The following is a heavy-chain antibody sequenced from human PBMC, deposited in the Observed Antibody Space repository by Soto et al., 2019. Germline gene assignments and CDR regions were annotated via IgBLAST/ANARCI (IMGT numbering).Heavy chain of an antibody. CDR2: IYYSGST. CDR3: ARGGRYDILTGSQSSPFDY. D-gene: IGHD3-9*01. Sequence: PSETLSLTCTVSGGSISSSSYYWGWIRQPPGKGLEWIGSIYYSGSTYYNPSLKSRVTISVDAPKNQFSLKLSSVTAADTAVYYCARGGRYDILTGSQSSPFDYWGQGTLVTVSS. J-gene: IGHJ4*02. CDR1: GGSISSSSYY. V-gene: IGHV4-39*07.